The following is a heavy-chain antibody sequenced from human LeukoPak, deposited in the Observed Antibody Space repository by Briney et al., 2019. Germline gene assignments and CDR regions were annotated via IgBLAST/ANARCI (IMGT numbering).Heavy chain of an antibody. J-gene: IGHJ6*03. V-gene: IGHV3-74*01. CDR2: ISSDGTNT. CDR1: GFTFTTYW. Sequence: GGSLRLSCAASGFTFTTYWMHWARHAPGTGLVWVSRISSDGTNTYYADSVKGRFSISRDNAKNTLYLQMNSLRAEDTAIYYCARVYYYYYMDVWGKGTTVTVSS. CDR3: ARVYYYYYMDV.